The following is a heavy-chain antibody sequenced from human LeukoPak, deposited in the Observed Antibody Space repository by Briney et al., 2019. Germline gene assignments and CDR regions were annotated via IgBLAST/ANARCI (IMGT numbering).Heavy chain of an antibody. CDR1: GDSISSGSYY. D-gene: IGHD3-16*02. CDR3: ARLGTKSDYVWGSYRYRPFDY. J-gene: IGHJ4*02. Sequence: PSETLSLTCTVSGDSISSGSYYWSWIRQPAGKGLEWIGRIYTSGSTNYNPSLKSRVTISVDTSKNQFSLKLSSVTAADTAVYYCARLGTKSDYVWGSYRYRPFDYWGQGTLVTVSS. V-gene: IGHV4-61*02. CDR2: IYTSGST.